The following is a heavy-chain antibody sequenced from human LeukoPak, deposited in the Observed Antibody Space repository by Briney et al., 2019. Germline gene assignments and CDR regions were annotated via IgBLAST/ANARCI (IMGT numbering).Heavy chain of an antibody. CDR3: AKDRGVDIVVVVAATFFDY. CDR1: GFTFSSYG. J-gene: IGHJ4*02. Sequence: GGSLRLSCAASGFTFSSYGMSWVRQAPGKGLEWVSAISGSGGSTYYADSVKGRFTISRDNSMNTLYLQMNSLRAEDTAVYYCAKDRGVDIVVVVAATFFDYWGQGTLVTVSS. CDR2: ISGSGGST. V-gene: IGHV3-23*01. D-gene: IGHD2-15*01.